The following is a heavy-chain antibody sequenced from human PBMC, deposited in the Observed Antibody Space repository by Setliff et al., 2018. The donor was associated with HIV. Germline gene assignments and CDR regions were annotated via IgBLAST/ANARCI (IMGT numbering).Heavy chain of an antibody. D-gene: IGHD3-10*01. CDR1: GYTFTGYY. J-gene: IGHJ5*02. V-gene: IGHV1-2*02. CDR3: ARGGYYYGSGKGNWFDP. Sequence: GASVKVSCKASGYTFTGYYMHWVRQAPGQGLEWMGWINPNSGGTNYAQKFQGRVTMTRNTSISTAYMELSSLRSEDTAVYYCARGGYYYGSGKGNWFDPWGQGTLVTVSS. CDR2: INPNSGGT.